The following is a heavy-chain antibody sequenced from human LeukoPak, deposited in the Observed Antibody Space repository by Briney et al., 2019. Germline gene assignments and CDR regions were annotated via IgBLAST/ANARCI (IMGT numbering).Heavy chain of an antibody. D-gene: IGHD4-17*01. CDR3: ARGFTDSVLFSSAKFYGANPLYAFDI. CDR1: GGSISSGGYS. CDR2: IYHSGST. Sequence: NPSETLSLTCAVSGGSISSGGYSWSWIRQPPGKGLEWIGYIYHSGSTYYNPSLKSRVTISVDRSKNQFSLKLSSVTAADTAVYYCARGFTDSVLFSSAKFYGANPLYAFDIWGQGTMVTVSS. V-gene: IGHV4-30-2*01. J-gene: IGHJ3*02.